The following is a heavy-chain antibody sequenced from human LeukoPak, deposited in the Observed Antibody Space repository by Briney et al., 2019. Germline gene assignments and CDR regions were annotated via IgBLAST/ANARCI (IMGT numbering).Heavy chain of an antibody. V-gene: IGHV3-30*02. Sequence: GGSLRLSCGASGFTFSSFGMHWVRQAPGKGLEWVAFIRFDGSNKYYADSVKGRFTISRDNSKNTLFLQVNSLRAEDTAVYYCAKDARRTFGLSSRLYRGSYYFDYWGQGTLVTVSS. CDR3: AKDARRTFGLSSRLYRGSYYFDY. D-gene: IGHD6-19*01. J-gene: IGHJ4*02. CDR2: IRFDGSNK. CDR1: GFTFSSFG.